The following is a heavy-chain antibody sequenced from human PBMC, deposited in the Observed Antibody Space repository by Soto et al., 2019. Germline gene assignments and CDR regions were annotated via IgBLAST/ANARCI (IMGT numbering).Heavy chain of an antibody. J-gene: IGHJ4*02. CDR2: IIPLFGAT. V-gene: IGHV1-69*06. CDR1: GGTFNNYA. Sequence: QVQLVQSGAEVKKPGSSVKVSCKASGGTFNNYAISWVRQAPGQGLEWMGGIIPLFGATNYAQHFQGRVTITAEKFTRPSYLESSRLKTEDTAVYYCALLIGEGYSGTYGLDYLGQGTLVTVSS. CDR3: ALLIGEGYSGTYGLDY. D-gene: IGHD1-26*01.